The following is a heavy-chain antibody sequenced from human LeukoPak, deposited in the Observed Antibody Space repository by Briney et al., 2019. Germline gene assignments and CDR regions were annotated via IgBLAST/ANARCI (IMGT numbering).Heavy chain of an antibody. D-gene: IGHD1-26*01. CDR1: GGPITEYY. V-gene: IGHV4-59*01. J-gene: IGHJ4*02. CDR2: IYHTGST. CDR3: ARDRGTTGYYYLDS. Sequence: SETLSLTCSVSGGPITEYYWSWIRQPPGKGLECIGYIYHTGSTDYSPSLKSRLTMSVDASRNQFSLKLVSVTAADTGVYYCARDRGTTGYYYLDSWGQGILVTVSS.